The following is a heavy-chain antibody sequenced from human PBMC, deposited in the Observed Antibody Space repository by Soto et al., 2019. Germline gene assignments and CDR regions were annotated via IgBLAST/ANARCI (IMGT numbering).Heavy chain of an antibody. V-gene: IGHV4-39*01. CDR1: GGSLNIYSHY. J-gene: IGHJ5*02. D-gene: IGHD3-10*01. CDR2: IYYDGSP. CDR3: ARLGGPDTMFDP. Sequence: SETRSLTCSVSGGSLNIYSHYWGWIRQPPGKGLEWIASIYYDGSPYYNPSLKSRVTISVDTSRNQFSLKWSSVTAADTAVYYCARLGGPDTMFDPWGPGTLVTVSS.